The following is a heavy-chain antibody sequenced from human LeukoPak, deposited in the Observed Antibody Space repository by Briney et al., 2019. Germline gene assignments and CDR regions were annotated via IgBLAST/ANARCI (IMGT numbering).Heavy chain of an antibody. CDR3: AKQRQGSDWLDP. J-gene: IGHJ5*02. CDR2: MCYAGDT. V-gene: IGHV4-39*01. CDR1: GGSICSVCYC. Sequence: SETLSLTCSVSGGSICSVCYCWGWIRQPPGRGPEWVGTMCYAGDTHYNPSLKGRVTISVDTSKSQFDLNLSSVTAADTAVYYCAKQRQGSDWLDPWGQGTLVTVSS.